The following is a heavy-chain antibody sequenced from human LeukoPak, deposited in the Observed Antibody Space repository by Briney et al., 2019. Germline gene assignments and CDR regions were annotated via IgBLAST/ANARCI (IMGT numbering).Heavy chain of an antibody. CDR1: GFTFSDYY. J-gene: IGHJ4*02. CDR3: ARVLSVSYCDS. D-gene: IGHD2/OR15-2a*01. Sequence: GVSLRLSCAASGFTFSDYYMSWIRQAPGKGLEWVSYISSSGSTIYYADSVKGRFTISRDNAKNSLYLQMNSLRAEDTAVYYCARVLSVSYCDSWGQGTLVTVSS. CDR2: ISSSGSTI. V-gene: IGHV3-11*01.